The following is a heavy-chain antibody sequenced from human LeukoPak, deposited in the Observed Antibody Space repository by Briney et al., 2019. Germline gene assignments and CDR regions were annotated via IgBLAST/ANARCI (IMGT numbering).Heavy chain of an antibody. CDR2: INYSGST. CDR3: ASNFYYYDSSGYPPPFDY. Sequence: PSETLSLTCTVSGGSISSSSYYWGWIRQPPGKGLEWIGSINYSGSTYYNPSLKSRVTISVDPSKNQFSLKLSSVTAADTAVYYCASNFYYYDSSGYPPPFDYWGQGTLVTVSS. J-gene: IGHJ4*02. D-gene: IGHD3-22*01. V-gene: IGHV4-39*01. CDR1: GGSISSSSYY.